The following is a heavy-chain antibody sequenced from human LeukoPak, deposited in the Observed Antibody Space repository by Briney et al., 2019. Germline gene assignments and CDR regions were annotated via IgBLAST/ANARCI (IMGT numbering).Heavy chain of an antibody. Sequence: GGTLRLSCAASGFTFSSYGMSWVRQAPGKGLEWVSAISGSGGSTYYPDSVKGRFTISRDNSQNTLSLQMNSLRAEDTAVYYCVRDADWAFDYWGQEIPVTVS. CDR2: ISGSGGST. V-gene: IGHV3-23*01. D-gene: IGHD3-9*01. J-gene: IGHJ4*02. CDR3: VRDADWAFDY. CDR1: GFTFSSYG.